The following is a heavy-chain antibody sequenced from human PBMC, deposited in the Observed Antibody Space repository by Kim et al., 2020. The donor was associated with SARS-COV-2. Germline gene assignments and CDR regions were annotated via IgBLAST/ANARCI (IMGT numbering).Heavy chain of an antibody. D-gene: IGHD2-2*01. Sequence: ASVKVSCEASGYTFTSYFIHWVRQAPGQGLEWMGMINPSGGSTTYAQKFQGRATMTRDTSTSTVYMELSSLRSDDTAVYYCARGKNLVRPAAKDNWFDPWGQGTLVTVSS. J-gene: IGHJ5*02. V-gene: IGHV1-46*01. CDR2: INPSGGST. CDR1: GYTFTSYF. CDR3: ARGKNLVRPAAKDNWFDP.